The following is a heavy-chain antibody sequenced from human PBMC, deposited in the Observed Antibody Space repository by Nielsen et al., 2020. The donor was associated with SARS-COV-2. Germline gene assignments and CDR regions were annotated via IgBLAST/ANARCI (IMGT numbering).Heavy chain of an antibody. D-gene: IGHD2-15*01. CDR2: ISASGSYT. J-gene: IGHJ1*01. CDR1: GFSFRDSY. V-gene: IGHV3-11*03. Sequence: GESLKISCAASGFSFRDSYMSWIRQAPGKGLEWISYISASGSYTNYADSLRGRFTISRDNAKNSLYLQMNSLRAEDTAMYYCAKSGNCNGGICYSTEYFQDWGQGTLVTVSS. CDR3: AKSGNCNGGICYSTEYFQD.